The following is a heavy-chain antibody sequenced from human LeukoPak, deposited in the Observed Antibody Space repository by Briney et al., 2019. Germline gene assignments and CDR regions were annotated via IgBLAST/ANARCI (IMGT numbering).Heavy chain of an antibody. CDR3: ARQATGWSWWFDP. V-gene: IGHV4-39*01. CDR1: GGSISSSSYY. J-gene: IGHJ5*02. Sequence: SETLSLTCTVSGGSISSSSYYWGWIRQPPGEGLEWIGSIYYSGSTYYNPSLKSRVTISVDTSKNQFSLKLSSVTAADTAVYYCARQATGWSWWFDPWGQGTLVTVSS. CDR2: IYYSGST. D-gene: IGHD2-15*01.